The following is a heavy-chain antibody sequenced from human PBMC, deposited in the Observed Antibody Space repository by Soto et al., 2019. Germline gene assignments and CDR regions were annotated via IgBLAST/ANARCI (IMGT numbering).Heavy chain of an antibody. Sequence: ASVKVSCKASGYTFTSYDINWVRQATGQGLEWMGWMNPNSGNTGYAQKFQGRVTMTRNTSISTAYMELSSLRSEDTAVYYCARGQDGEVDYYYYMDVWGKGTTVTVS. CDR2: MNPNSGNT. CDR3: ARGQDGEVDYYYYMDV. J-gene: IGHJ6*03. V-gene: IGHV1-8*01. D-gene: IGHD4-17*01. CDR1: GYTFTSYD.